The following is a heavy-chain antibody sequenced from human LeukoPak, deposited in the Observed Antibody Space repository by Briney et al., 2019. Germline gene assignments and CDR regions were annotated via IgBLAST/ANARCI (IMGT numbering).Heavy chain of an antibody. J-gene: IGHJ4*02. D-gene: IGHD3-10*02. V-gene: IGHV3-21*01. Sequence: PGGSLRLSCAASGFTFSSYSMNWVRQAPGKGLEWVSSISSSSSYIYYADSVKGRFTISRDNAKNSLYLQMNSLRAEDTAVYYCARGTLMFGEFLEYCGQGTLVTVSS. CDR1: GFTFSSYS. CDR3: ARGTLMFGEFLEY. CDR2: ISSSSSYI.